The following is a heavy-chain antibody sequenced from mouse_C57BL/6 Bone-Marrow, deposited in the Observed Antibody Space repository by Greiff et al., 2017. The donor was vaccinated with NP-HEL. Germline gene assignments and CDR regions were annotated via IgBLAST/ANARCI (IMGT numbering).Heavy chain of an antibody. CDR2: IDPSDSYT. J-gene: IGHJ4*01. V-gene: IGHV1-50*01. CDR1: GYTFTSYW. CDR3: ARGGDDYDEDPMDY. Sequence: QVQLQQPGAELVKPGASVKLSCKASGYTFTSYWMQWVKQRPGQGLEWIGEIDPSDSYTNYNQKFKGKATLTVDTSSSTAYMQLSSLTSEDSAVYYCARGGDDYDEDPMDYWGQGTSVTVSS. D-gene: IGHD2-4*01.